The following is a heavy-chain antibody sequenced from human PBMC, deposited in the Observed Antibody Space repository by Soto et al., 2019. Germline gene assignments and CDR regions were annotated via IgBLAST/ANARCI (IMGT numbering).Heavy chain of an antibody. J-gene: IGHJ4*02. CDR1: GFTFSSYA. CDR2: ISGSGGST. Sequence: EVQLLESGGGLVQPGGSLRLSCAASGFTFSSYAMSWVRQAPGKGLEWVSAISGSGGSTYYADSVKGRFTISRDNSKNTMYLQMNSLRAEDTAVYYCAKGPYSSGWYYPGYWGQGTLVTVSS. CDR3: AKGPYSSGWYYPGY. V-gene: IGHV3-23*01. D-gene: IGHD6-19*01.